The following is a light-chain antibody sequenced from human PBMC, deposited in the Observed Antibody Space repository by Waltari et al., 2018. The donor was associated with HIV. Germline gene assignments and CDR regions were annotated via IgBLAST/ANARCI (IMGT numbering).Light chain of an antibody. J-gene: IGKJ1*01. CDR3: QLCSNWPPTLT. CDR1: QSVSTY. CDR2: DAS. Sequence: EIVLTQSPATLSLSPGERATLSCRASQSVSTYLAWYQQKPGQAPRLLIYDASNRATGIPARFSGSGSGTDFTLTISSLEPEDFAVYYCQLCSNWPPTLTFGQGTKVEIK. V-gene: IGKV3-11*01.